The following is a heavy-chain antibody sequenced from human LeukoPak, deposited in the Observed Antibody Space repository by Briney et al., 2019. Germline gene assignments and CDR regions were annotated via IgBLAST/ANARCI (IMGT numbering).Heavy chain of an antibody. CDR2: INHSGST. Sequence: SETLSLTCAVYGGSFSGYYWSWIRQPPGKGLEWIGEINHSGSTNYNPSLKSLVTISVDTSKNQFSLKLSSVTAADTAVYYCARGSIRPPSHFDYWGQGTLVTVSS. CDR1: GGSFSGYY. D-gene: IGHD1-1*01. J-gene: IGHJ4*02. CDR3: ARGSIRPPSHFDY. V-gene: IGHV4-34*01.